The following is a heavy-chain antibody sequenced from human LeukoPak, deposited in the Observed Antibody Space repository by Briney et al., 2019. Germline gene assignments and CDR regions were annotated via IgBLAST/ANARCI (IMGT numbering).Heavy chain of an antibody. V-gene: IGHV3-23*01. J-gene: IGHJ6*03. Sequence: GGSLRLSCAASGFTLINFGMSWVRQAPGKRLEWVASIHGSTTSAAGTTFYADSVKGRFTISGDNSKNTLYLQMNSLRVEDTAVYYCASDYPLYYYYMDVWGKGTTVTVSS. CDR2: IHGSTTSAAGTT. D-gene: IGHD4-11*01. CDR3: ASDYPLYYYYMDV. CDR1: GFTLINFG.